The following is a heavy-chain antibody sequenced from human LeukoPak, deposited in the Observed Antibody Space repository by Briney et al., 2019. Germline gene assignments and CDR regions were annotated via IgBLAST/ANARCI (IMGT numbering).Heavy chain of an antibody. Sequence: PGGSLRLSCAASGFTFSSYGMHWVRQAPGKGLEWVAVISYDGSNKYYADSVKGRFTISRDNSKNTLYLQMNSLRAEDTAVYYCAKTYYDSSGYPRGFDYWGQGTLVTVSS. V-gene: IGHV3-30*18. CDR1: GFTFSSYG. CDR3: AKTYYDSSGYPRGFDY. CDR2: ISYDGSNK. D-gene: IGHD3-22*01. J-gene: IGHJ4*02.